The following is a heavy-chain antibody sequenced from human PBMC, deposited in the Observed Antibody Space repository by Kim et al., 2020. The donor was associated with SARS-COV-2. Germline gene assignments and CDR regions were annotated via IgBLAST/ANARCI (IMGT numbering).Heavy chain of an antibody. CDR3: ARDPVAGTSYFDY. Sequence: SETLSLTCTVSGGSISSYYWSWIRQPPGKGLEWIGYIYYSGSTNYNPSLKSRVTISVDTSKNQFSLKLSSVTAADTAVYYCARDPVAGTSYFDYWGQGTLVTVSS. D-gene: IGHD6-19*01. CDR2: IYYSGST. J-gene: IGHJ4*02. V-gene: IGHV4-59*13. CDR1: GGSISSYY.